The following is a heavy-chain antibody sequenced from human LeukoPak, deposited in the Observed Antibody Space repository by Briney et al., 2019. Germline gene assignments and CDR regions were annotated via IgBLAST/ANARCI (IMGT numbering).Heavy chain of an antibody. V-gene: IGHV3-23*01. J-gene: IGHJ4*02. CDR2: ISGSGGST. CDR1: GFTFSSYA. CDR3: AKVVAVAEHFDY. Sequence: GGSLRLSCAASGFTFSSYAMSWVRQAPGKGLEWVSAISGSGGSTYYADSVKGRFTISRDNSKNTLYLQTNSLRAEDTAVYYCAKVVAVAEHFDYWGQGTLVTVSS. D-gene: IGHD6-19*01.